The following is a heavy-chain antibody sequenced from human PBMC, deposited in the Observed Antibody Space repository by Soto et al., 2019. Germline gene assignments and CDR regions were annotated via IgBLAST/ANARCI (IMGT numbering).Heavy chain of an antibody. CDR1: GGSISSGGDS. V-gene: IGHV4-30-2*01. D-gene: IGHD5-18*01. CDR3: ARVWGYSYGLASDI. Sequence: SLTGAASGGSISSGGDSWSWIRQPPGKGLEWIGYIYHSGSTYYNPSLKSRVTISVDRSKSQFSLKLSSVTAADTAVYYCARVWGYSYGLASDIWGQGTMVT. CDR2: IYHSGST. J-gene: IGHJ3*02.